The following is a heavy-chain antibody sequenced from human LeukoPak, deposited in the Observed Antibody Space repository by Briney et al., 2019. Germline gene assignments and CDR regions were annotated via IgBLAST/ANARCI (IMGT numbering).Heavy chain of an antibody. V-gene: IGHV4-34*01. J-gene: IGHJ2*01. Sequence: SETLSLTCAVYGGSFSGYYWSWIRQPPGKGLEWIGEINHSGSTNYNPSLKSRVTISVDTSKNQFSLKLSSVTAADTAVYYCARGAVYSSSWYHYWYFDLWGRGTLVTVST. CDR2: INHSGST. CDR3: ARGAVYSSSWYHYWYFDL. D-gene: IGHD6-13*01. CDR1: GGSFSGYY.